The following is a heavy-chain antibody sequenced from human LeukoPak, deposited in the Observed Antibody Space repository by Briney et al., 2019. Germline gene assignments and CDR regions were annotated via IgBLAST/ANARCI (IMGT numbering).Heavy chain of an antibody. CDR3: ARISSAYYYYYYYMDA. CDR1: GGSISSSSYY. Sequence: PSETLFLTCTVSGGSISSSSYYWGWIRQPPGKGLEWIGSIYYSGSTYYNPSLKSRVTISVDTSKNQFSPKLSSVTAADTAVYYCARISSAYYYYYYYMDAWGKGTTVTVSS. J-gene: IGHJ6*03. CDR2: IYYSGST. D-gene: IGHD6-6*01. V-gene: IGHV4-39*01.